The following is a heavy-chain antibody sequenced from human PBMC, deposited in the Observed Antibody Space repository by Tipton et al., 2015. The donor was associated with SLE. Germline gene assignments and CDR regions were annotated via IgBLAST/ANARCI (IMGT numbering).Heavy chain of an antibody. D-gene: IGHD2-15*01. J-gene: IGHJ6*02. CDR3: ARATDCSGGRCYSAYYYYYGMDV. CDR1: GGSFSGYY. V-gene: IGHV4-34*01. Sequence: LRLSCAVYGGSFSGYYWSWIRQPPGKGLEWIGEINHSGYTNYNLSLKSRVTISVDTSKNQFSLKLSSVTAADTAVHYCARATDCSGGRCYSAYYYYYGMDVWGQGTTVTVSS. CDR2: INHSGYT.